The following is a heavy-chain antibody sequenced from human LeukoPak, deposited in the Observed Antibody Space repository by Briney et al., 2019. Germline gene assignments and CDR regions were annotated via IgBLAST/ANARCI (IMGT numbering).Heavy chain of an antibody. D-gene: IGHD6-13*01. CDR3: ARVFQKQLADY. CDR2: ISAYNANT. CDR1: GYTFTSFG. J-gene: IGHJ4*02. V-gene: IGHV1-18*01. Sequence: ASVKVSCKASGYTFTSFGISWVRQAPGQGLEWMGWISAYNANTNFAQNLQGRVTMTTDTSTSTAYMELTSLRPDDTAVYYCARVFQKQLADYWGQGTLVTVSS.